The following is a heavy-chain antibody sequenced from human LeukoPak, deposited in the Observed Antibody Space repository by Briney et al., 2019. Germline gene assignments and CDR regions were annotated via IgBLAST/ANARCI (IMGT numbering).Heavy chain of an antibody. V-gene: IGHV4-30-4*01. CDR2: IYYSGST. J-gene: IGHJ3*02. D-gene: IGHD5-24*01. CDR3: ARDRQRRDGDAFDT. Sequence: SETLSLTCTVSGGSISSGDYYWSWVRQPPGKGLEWTGYIYYSGSTYYNPSLKSRVTISVDTSKNQFSLKLSSVTAADTAVYYCARDRQRRDGDAFDTWGQGTMVTVSS. CDR1: GGSISSGDYY.